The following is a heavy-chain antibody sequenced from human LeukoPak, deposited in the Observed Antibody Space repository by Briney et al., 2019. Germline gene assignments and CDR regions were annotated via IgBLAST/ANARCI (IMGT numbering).Heavy chain of an antibody. CDR2: IYHSGST. V-gene: IGHV4-30-2*01. Sequence: SQTLSLTCAVSGGSLSSGGYSWGWIRQPPGRGLEWIGYIYHSGSTYDNPSLKSRVTISVDRSKNQFSLRLSSVTAADTAVYYCARASLSMVRGYYFDYWGQGTLVTVSS. J-gene: IGHJ4*02. D-gene: IGHD3-10*01. CDR3: ARASLSMVRGYYFDY. CDR1: GGSLSSGGYS.